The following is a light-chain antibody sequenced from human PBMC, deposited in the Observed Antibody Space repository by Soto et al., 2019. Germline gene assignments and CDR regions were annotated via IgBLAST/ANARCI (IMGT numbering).Light chain of an antibody. J-gene: IGLJ1*01. Sequence: QSVLTQPASVSGSPGQSITISCTGTSSDVGGYNYVSWYQQHPGKAPKLMIYDVSNRPSGVSNRFSGSKSGNTASLTISGLQAEDEADYYCSSYTGRSTRYVFGTGTKVTIL. CDR1: SSDVGGYNY. CDR3: SSYTGRSTRYV. V-gene: IGLV2-14*01. CDR2: DVS.